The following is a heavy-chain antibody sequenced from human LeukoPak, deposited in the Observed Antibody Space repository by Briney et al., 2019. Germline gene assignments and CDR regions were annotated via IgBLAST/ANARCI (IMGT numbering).Heavy chain of an antibody. CDR3: ARLSSWVFEI. D-gene: IGHD3-16*01. CDR1: GFTVSVYG. V-gene: IGHV3-30*03. CDR2: LSGDETEI. J-gene: IGHJ3*02. Sequence: SGGSLRLSCAASGFTVSVYGMHWVRQAPGKGLEWVALLSGDETEIYYTDSVKGRFTISRNTSKNTLFLQMNSLRVEDTAVYFCARLSSWVFEIWGQATMVTVSS.